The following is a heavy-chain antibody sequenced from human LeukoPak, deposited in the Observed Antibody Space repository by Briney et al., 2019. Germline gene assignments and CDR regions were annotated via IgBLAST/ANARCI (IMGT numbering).Heavy chain of an antibody. CDR3: ASPYDYYAFDI. D-gene: IGHD3-16*01. CDR2: INHSGST. CDR1: GGSFSGYY. J-gene: IGHJ3*02. Sequence: PSETLSLTCAVYGGSFSGYYWSWIRQPPGKGLEWIGEINHSGSTTYNPSLKSRVTISVDTSKNQFSLKLSSVTAADTAVYYCASPYDYYAFDIWGQGTMVTVSS. V-gene: IGHV4-34*01.